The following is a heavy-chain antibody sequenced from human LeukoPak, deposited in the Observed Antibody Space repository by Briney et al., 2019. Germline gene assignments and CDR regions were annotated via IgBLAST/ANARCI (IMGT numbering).Heavy chain of an antibody. J-gene: IGHJ4*02. V-gene: IGHV4-34*01. CDR1: GGSFSGYY. CDR2: INHSGST. D-gene: IGHD1-1*01. CDR3: ARDRPGYNWNDGPYYFDY. Sequence: SETLSLTCAVYGGSFSGYYWSWIRQPPGKGLEWIGEINHSGSTNYNPSLKSRVTISVDTSKNQFSLKLSFVTAADTAVYYCARDRPGYNWNDGPYYFDYWGQGTLVTVSS.